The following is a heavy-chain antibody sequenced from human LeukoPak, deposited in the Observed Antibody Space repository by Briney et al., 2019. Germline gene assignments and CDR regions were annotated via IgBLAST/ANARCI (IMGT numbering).Heavy chain of an antibody. CDR1: GFTVSSNY. D-gene: IGHD2-2*01. CDR3: AKGYCSSTSCCTDV. J-gene: IGHJ6*04. Sequence: QPGGSLRLSCAASGFTVSSNYMSWVRQAPGKGLEWVSGISWNSGSIGYADSVKGRFTISRDNAKNSLYLQMNSLRAEDMALYYCAKGYCSSTSCCTDVWGKGTTVTVSS. CDR2: ISWNSGSI. V-gene: IGHV3-9*03.